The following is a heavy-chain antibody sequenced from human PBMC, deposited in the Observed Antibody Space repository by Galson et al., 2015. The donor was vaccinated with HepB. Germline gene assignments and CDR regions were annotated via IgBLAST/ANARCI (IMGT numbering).Heavy chain of an antibody. V-gene: IGHV3-30-3*01. J-gene: IGHJ6*02. Sequence: SLRLSCAASGFTFSSYAMHWARQAPGKGLEWVAVISYDGSNKYYADSVKGRFTISRDNSKNTLYLQMNSLRAEDTAVYYCARDGLLIVGYGMDVWGQGTTVTVSS. CDR2: ISYDGSNK. CDR1: GFTFSSYA. D-gene: IGHD2-15*01. CDR3: ARDGLLIVGYGMDV.